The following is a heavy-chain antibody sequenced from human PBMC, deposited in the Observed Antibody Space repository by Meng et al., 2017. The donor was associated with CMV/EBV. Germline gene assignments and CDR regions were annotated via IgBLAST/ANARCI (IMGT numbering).Heavy chain of an antibody. CDR1: GASVATDSYY. CDR2: IYNTGST. Sequence: SETLSLTCTVSGASVATDSYYWGWIRQPPGKGLEWIGHIYNTGSTKYNPSLQTRVTVSVDTPKNQFSLKLSSVTAADTATYYCARETVSASGGIDPWGRGTLVTVSS. D-gene: IGHD2/OR15-2a*01. V-gene: IGHV4-61*01. CDR3: ARETVSASGGIDP. J-gene: IGHJ5*02.